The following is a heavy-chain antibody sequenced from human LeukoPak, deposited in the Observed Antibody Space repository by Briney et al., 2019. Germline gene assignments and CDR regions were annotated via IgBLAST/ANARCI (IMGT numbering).Heavy chain of an antibody. CDR1: RFTFGSYA. Sequence: GGSPRLSCAASRFTFGSYAMAWVRQAPGKGREFVSSISSSVSSGGGITYYADSVKGRLTISRDNSKNTVYLQTNSLRAEDTAVYYCAKYQGWIRGVVNAFDVWGQGTMVIVSA. CDR2: ISSSVSSGGGIT. V-gene: IGHV3-23*01. J-gene: IGHJ3*01. D-gene: IGHD3-10*01. CDR3: AKYQGWIRGVVNAFDV.